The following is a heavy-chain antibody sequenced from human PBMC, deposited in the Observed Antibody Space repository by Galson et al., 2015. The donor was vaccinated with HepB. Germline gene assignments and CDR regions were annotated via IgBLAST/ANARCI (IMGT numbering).Heavy chain of an antibody. Sequence: SVKVSCKASGYTFTSYGISWVRQAPGQRLEWMGWISAYNGNTNYAQKLQGRVTMTTDTSTSTAYMELRSLRSDDTAVYYCARVWVVPAAISQALYYYGMDVWGQGTTVTVSS. CDR3: ARVWVVPAAISQALYYYGMDV. CDR2: ISAYNGNT. CDR1: GYTFTSYG. J-gene: IGHJ6*02. D-gene: IGHD2-2*02. V-gene: IGHV1-18*04.